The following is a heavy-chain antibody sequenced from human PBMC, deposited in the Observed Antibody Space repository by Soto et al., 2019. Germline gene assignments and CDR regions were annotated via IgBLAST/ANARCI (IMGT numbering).Heavy chain of an antibody. J-gene: IGHJ4*02. CDR3: ATGSPAFDY. D-gene: IGHD3-10*01. V-gene: IGHV1-18*01. Sequence: QVQLVEWGPEVKKPGASVKVSCKTSGYTFTSYGISWVRQAPGQGLEWMGWISTYKGNTNYAQKFQGRVTMTTDTSTSTAYMELRSLRSDDTAVYYCATGSPAFDYWGQGTLVTVSS. CDR2: ISTYKGNT. CDR1: GYTFTSYG.